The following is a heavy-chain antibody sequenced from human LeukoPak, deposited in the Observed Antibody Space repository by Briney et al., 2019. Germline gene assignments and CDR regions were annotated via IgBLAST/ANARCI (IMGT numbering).Heavy chain of an antibody. J-gene: IGHJ4*02. CDR3: AKAGGYGDYVDY. CDR2: ISGSGGST. V-gene: IGHV3-23*01. Sequence: GGSLRLSCAASGFTFSSYAMSWVRQTPGKGLEWVSTISGSGGSTYYADSVKGRFTISRDNSKNTLYLQMNRLRAEDTAVYYCAKAGGYGDYVDYWGQGTLVTVSS. CDR1: GFTFSSYA. D-gene: IGHD3-22*01.